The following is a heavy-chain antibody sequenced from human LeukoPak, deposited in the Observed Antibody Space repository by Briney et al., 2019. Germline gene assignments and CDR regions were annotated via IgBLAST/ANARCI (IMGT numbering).Heavy chain of an antibody. D-gene: IGHD6-13*01. V-gene: IGHV3-30-3*01. CDR2: ISYDGSNK. CDR3: AREDPYSRRYYFDY. Sequence: PGRSLRLSCAASGFTFSSYAMHWVRQAPGKGLEWVAVISYDGSNKYYADSVKGRFTISRDNSKNTLYLQMNSLRAEDTAVYYCAREDPYSRRYYFDYWGQGTLVTVSS. CDR1: GFTFSSYA. J-gene: IGHJ4*02.